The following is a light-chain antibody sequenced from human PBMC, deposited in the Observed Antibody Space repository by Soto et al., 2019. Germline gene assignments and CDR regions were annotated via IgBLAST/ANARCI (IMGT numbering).Light chain of an antibody. CDR2: GAS. Sequence: EIVMTQSPPTLSVSPGERATLSCRASESISSHLAWFQQKPGQAPRLLVYGASTRATGVPARFSGSGSGTEFTLTISSLQSEDFAVYYCQQYSYWPRAFGGGTKVEIK. CDR1: ESISSH. J-gene: IGKJ4*01. CDR3: QQYSYWPRA. V-gene: IGKV3-15*01.